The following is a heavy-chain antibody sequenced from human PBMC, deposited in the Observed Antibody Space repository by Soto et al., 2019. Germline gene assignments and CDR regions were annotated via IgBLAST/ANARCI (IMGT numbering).Heavy chain of an antibody. V-gene: IGHV1-3*01. Sequence: GASVKVSCKTSGYTFTSYAMHWVRQAPGQRLEWMGWINAGNGNTKYSQKFQGRVTITRDTSASTAYMELSSLRSEDTAVYYCARDMGFGLSDYWGQGTLVTVSS. CDR1: GYTFTSYA. J-gene: IGHJ4*02. D-gene: IGHD3-10*01. CDR2: INAGNGNT. CDR3: ARDMGFGLSDY.